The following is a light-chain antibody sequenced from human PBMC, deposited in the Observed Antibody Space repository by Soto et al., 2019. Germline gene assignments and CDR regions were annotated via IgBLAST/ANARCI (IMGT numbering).Light chain of an antibody. J-gene: IGKJ2*01. CDR3: QQYNSYLYT. Sequence: DIQMTQSPSTLSASVGDRVTITCRASQSISSWLAWYQQKPGKAPKLLIYDASSLESGVPSRFSGSGSGTEFTITISSVQPDDFATYSCQQYNSYLYTFGQGTKLEIK. CDR1: QSISSW. V-gene: IGKV1-5*01. CDR2: DAS.